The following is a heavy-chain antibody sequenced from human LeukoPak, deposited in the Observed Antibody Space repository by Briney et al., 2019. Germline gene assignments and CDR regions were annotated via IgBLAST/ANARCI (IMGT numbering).Heavy chain of an antibody. CDR1: GITFSNYD. CDR2: ISSSGGSI. D-gene: IGHD4-17*01. CDR3: ASDYGDYERMSPNYYYYFKVV. Sequence: GGSLRLSCAASGITFSNYDMHWIRQAPGKGLQHVSDISSSGGSIYYANSVKGRFTISRDNSKNTLYLQMCSLRSEDTAVYYCASDYGDYERMSPNYYYYFKVVCRKGTTV. V-gene: IGHV3-64*01. J-gene: IGHJ6*03.